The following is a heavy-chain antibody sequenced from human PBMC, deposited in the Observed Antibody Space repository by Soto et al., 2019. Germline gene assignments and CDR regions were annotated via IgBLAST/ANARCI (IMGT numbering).Heavy chain of an antibody. V-gene: IGHV4-61*01. CDR3: AGGRGHVNTWFDP. CDR1: GGSVTSPTYY. J-gene: IGHJ5*02. Sequence: QVQLQQSGPGLVKPSETLSLTCTVSGGSVTSPTYYWSWIRQPPGKGLEWIGYMYYSGSTNYNPYLTSRFTIPLDTAKNRFSPKLRYVTAAATPAYYCAGGRGHVNTWFDPWGQGTLVSVSS. CDR2: MYYSGST. D-gene: IGHD3-10*01.